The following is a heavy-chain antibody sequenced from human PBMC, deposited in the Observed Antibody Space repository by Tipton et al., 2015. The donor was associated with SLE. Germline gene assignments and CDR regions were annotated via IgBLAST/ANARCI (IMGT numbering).Heavy chain of an antibody. CDR3: ARDRGIAARPGWFDP. CDR1: GFTFSSYW. Sequence: SLRLSCAASGFTFSSYWMHWVRQAPGKGLVWVSRINSDGSSTSYADSVKGRFTISRDNAKNTLYLQMNSLRAEDTAVYYCARDRGIAARPGWFDPWGQGTLVTVSS. V-gene: IGHV3-74*01. CDR2: INSDGSST. J-gene: IGHJ5*02. D-gene: IGHD6-6*01.